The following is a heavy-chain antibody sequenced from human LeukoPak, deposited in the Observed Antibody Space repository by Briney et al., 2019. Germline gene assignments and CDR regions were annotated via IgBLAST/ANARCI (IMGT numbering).Heavy chain of an antibody. Sequence: SETLSLTCTVSGGSISSGGYYWSWLRQHPGQGLESIVYIYYSGSTYYNPSLTSRVTISVDTSKNQFSLKLSTVTAADTAVYYCARELSVIGSFDIWGQGTMVTVSS. D-gene: IGHD2-21*01. CDR3: ARELSVIGSFDI. J-gene: IGHJ3*02. CDR1: GGSISSGGYY. CDR2: IYYSGST. V-gene: IGHV4-31*03.